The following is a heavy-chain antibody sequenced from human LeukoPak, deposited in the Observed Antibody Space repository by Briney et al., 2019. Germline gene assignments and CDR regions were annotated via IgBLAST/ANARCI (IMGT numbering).Heavy chain of an antibody. CDR3: ARDRLVGATTPPLAPGMDV. CDR2: IIPILGIA. D-gene: IGHD1-26*01. V-gene: IGHV1-69*04. Sequence: ASVKVSCKASGGTFSSYAISWVRQAPGQGLEWMGRIIPILGIANYAQKFQGRVTITADKSTSTAYMELSSLKSEDTAVYYCARDRLVGATTPPLAPGMDVWGQGTTVTVSS. CDR1: GGTFSSYA. J-gene: IGHJ6*02.